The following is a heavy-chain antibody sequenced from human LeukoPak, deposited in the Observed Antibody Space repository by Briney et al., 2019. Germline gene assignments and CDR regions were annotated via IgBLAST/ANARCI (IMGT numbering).Heavy chain of an antibody. CDR1: GFTFSSDW. CDR2: IRGDGNDA. J-gene: IGHJ5*02. CDR3: SRDRVLGSGSLDA. V-gene: IGHV3-74*01. Sequence: GGSLRLSCAASGFTFSSDWMHWVRQAPGKGLVWVSHIRGDGNDATYADSVKGRFTVSRDNARSTLFLQMNRLTADDTAVYYCSRDRVLGSGSLDAWGQGTLASVSS. D-gene: IGHD3-10*01.